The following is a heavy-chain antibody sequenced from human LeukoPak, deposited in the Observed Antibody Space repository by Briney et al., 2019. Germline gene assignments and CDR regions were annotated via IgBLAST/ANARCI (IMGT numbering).Heavy chain of an antibody. CDR1: GGTFSSYA. J-gene: IGHJ4*02. CDR3: ARAVEGMGYCSSTSCPYYFDY. Sequence: SVKVSCKASGGTFSSYAISWVRQAPGQGLEWMGGIIPIFGTANYAQKFQGRVTITADESTSTAYMELSSLGSEDTAVYYCARAVEGMGYCSSTSCPYYFDYWGQGTLVTVSS. V-gene: IGHV1-69*13. CDR2: IIPIFGTA. D-gene: IGHD2-2*01.